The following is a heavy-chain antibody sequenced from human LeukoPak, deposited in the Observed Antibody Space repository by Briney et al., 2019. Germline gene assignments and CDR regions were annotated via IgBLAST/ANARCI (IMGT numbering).Heavy chain of an antibody. Sequence: GGSLRLSCAASGFTFNDAYMCWVRQAPGKGLEWVGGIKSKVDGGTIDYGAPVKGRFTISRDDSGNTLYLQMNSLKIEDTAVYYCTTDAGYTSRWYNYWGQGTLVTVSS. CDR2: IKSKVDGGTI. D-gene: IGHD6-13*01. V-gene: IGHV3-15*01. CDR3: TTDAGYTSRWYNY. J-gene: IGHJ4*02. CDR1: GFTFNDAY.